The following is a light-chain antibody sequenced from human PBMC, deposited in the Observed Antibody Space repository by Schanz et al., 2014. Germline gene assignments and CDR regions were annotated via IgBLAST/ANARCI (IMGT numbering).Light chain of an antibody. J-gene: IGKJ2*01. V-gene: IGKV3-20*01. Sequence: EIVLTQSPATLSLSPGEGATLSCRASQSVGSYVAWYQRKPGQAPRLLIYDASTRATGIPDRFSGSGSGTEFSLTISSLQSEDFAVYYCQQYGSSPPMYTFGQGTKLEIK. CDR1: QSVGSY. CDR2: DAS. CDR3: QQYGSSPPMYT.